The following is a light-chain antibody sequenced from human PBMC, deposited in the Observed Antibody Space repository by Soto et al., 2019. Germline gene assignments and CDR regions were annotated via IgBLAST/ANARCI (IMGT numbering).Light chain of an antibody. CDR2: GAS. J-gene: IGKJ4*01. Sequence: EIVMTQSPATLSVSPVERATLSCRASQSVSDNLAWYQQKPGQAPGLLIYGASTRATAIPARFSGSGSGTEFTLTISSLQSEDFAVYYCQQYNNWPLTFGGGTKVDI. V-gene: IGKV3D-15*01. CDR3: QQYNNWPLT. CDR1: QSVSDN.